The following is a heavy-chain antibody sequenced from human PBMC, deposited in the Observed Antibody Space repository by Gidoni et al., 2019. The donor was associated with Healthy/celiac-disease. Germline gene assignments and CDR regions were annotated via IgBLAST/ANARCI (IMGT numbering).Heavy chain of an antibody. CDR2: IYYSGSI. CDR3: ARYRKEDYYGMDV. V-gene: IGHV4-31*03. CDR1: GGSISSGGYY. J-gene: IGHJ6*02. Sequence: QVQLQESGPGLVKPSQTLSLTCTVSGGSISSGGYYWSWIRQHPGKGLEWIGYIYYSGSIYYNPSLKSRVTISVDTSKNQFSLKLSSVTAADTAVYYCARYRKEDYYGMDVWGQGTTVTVSS.